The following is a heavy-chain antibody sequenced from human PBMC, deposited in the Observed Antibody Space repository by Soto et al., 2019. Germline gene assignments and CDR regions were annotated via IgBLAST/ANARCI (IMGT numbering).Heavy chain of an antibody. CDR1: GFTFDDYA. V-gene: IGHV3-9*01. Sequence: PGGSLRLCCAASGFTFDDYAMHWVRQAPGKGLEWVSGISWNSGSIGYADSVKGRFTISRDNAKNSLYLQMNSLRAEDTALYYCAKGERYYGMDVWGQGTTVTVSS. J-gene: IGHJ6*02. CDR2: ISWNSGSI. D-gene: IGHD1-1*01. CDR3: AKGERYYGMDV.